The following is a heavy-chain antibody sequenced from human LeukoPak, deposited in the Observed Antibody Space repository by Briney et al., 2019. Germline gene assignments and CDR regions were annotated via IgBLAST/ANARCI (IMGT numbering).Heavy chain of an antibody. CDR2: ISAYNGDT. CDR3: ARDTKTTTIAGGNDY. Sequence: ASVKVSCKASGYTFTSYGISWVRQAPEQGLEWMGWISAYNGDTHYAQKLQGRVSLTTDASTSTAYMELRSLTSDDTAVYFCARDTKTTTIAGGNDYWGQGTLVTVSS. D-gene: IGHD3-16*01. CDR1: GYTFTSYG. J-gene: IGHJ4*02. V-gene: IGHV1-18*01.